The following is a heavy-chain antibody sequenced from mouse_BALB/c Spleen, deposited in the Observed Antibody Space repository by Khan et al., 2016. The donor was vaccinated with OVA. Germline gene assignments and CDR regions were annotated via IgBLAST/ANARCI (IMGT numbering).Heavy chain of an antibody. CDR2: IFPGDDNT. V-gene: IGHV1S56*01. J-gene: IGHJ4*01. Sequence: QVQLQQPGTELVKPGASVKLSCKASGYTFTSYDINWVRQRPEQGLEWIGWIFPGDDNTNYNEKFKGKATLTTDKSSSTAYMQLSRLTSEDSAVYCSARRRGSMDYWGQGTSVTVSS. CDR3: ARRRGSMDY. CDR1: GYTFTSYD.